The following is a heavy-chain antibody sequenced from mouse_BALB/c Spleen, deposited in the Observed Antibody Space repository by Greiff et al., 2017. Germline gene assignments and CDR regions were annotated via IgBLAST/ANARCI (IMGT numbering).Heavy chain of an antibody. CDR2: IWRGGST. CDR1: GFSLTSYG. J-gene: IGHJ4*01. CDR3: AKKLPSPYAMDY. V-gene: IGHV2-5-1*01. Sequence: VQLQQSGPSLVQPSQSLSITCTVSGFSLTSYGVHWVRQSPGKGLEWLGVIWRGGSTDYNAAFMSRLSITKDNSKSQVFFKMNSLQADDTAIYYCAKKLPSPYAMDYWGQGTSVTVSS. D-gene: IGHD5-5*01.